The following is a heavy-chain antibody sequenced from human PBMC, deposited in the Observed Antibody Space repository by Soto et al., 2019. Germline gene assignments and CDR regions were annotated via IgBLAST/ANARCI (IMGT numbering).Heavy chain of an antibody. D-gene: IGHD7-27*01. CDR2: ISSSSSVI. V-gene: IGHV3-48*01. CDR3: ARDLSWGSNWYYYMDV. J-gene: IGHJ6*03. CDR1: GFILSDCA. Sequence: EVQLVESGGGLVQPGGSLRLSCATSGFILSDCAMNWVRQAPGKGLEWVSYISSSSSVIDYAVSVKGRFTVTRDNARNSLYLQMNSLRAEDTAVYYCARDLSWGSNWYYYMDVWGKGTTVTVYS.